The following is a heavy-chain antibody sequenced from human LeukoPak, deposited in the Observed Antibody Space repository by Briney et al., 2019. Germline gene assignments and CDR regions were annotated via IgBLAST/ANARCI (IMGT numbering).Heavy chain of an antibody. CDR3: ATAPYYDSSGYFDY. CDR1: GYTFTSHH. D-gene: IGHD3-22*01. Sequence: GASVKVSCKASGYTFTSHHIHWVRQAPGQGHEWMGIINPSGGSTNYGQKFQGRVTMTRDMSTSTVYMELSSLRSEDTAVYYCATAPYYDSSGYFDYWGQGTLVTVSS. J-gene: IGHJ4*02. V-gene: IGHV1-46*01. CDR2: INPSGGST.